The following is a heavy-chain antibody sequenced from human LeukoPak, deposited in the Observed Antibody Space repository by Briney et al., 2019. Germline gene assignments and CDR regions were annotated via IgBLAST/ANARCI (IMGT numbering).Heavy chain of an antibody. CDR2: IKQDRSEK. D-gene: IGHD1-26*01. J-gene: IGHJ4*02. CDR3: ASHPIGVY. V-gene: IGHV3-7*01. Sequence: PGGSLRLSRVASGFTFISYWMSWVRQAPGNWLEWVANIKQDRSEKYYVDSVKGRFTTSRDNAKNSLYLRMNSLRAEDTAVYYCASHPIGVYWGQGTLVTVSS. CDR1: GFTFISYW.